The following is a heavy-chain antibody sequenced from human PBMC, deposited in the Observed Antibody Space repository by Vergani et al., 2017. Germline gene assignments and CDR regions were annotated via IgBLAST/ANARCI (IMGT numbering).Heavy chain of an antibody. CDR3: AKANPRNSGYDYLYYYHAMDV. J-gene: IGHJ6*02. D-gene: IGHD5-12*01. CDR2: ISGSGGST. CDR1: GFTFNHYA. Sequence: VQLVESGGNLVKPGGSLRLSCAASGFTFNHYAMNWVRQAPGKGLEWVSGISGSGGSTYYAGSVKGRFTISRDSSKNTLYLQMNSLSAGDTAVYYCAKANPRNSGYDYLYYYHAMDVWGQGTTVTVSS. V-gene: IGHV3-23*04.